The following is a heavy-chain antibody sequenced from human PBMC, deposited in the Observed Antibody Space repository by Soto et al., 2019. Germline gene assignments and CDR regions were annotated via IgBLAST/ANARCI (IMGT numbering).Heavy chain of an antibody. D-gene: IGHD3-22*01. CDR3: AKLPYYYDSSGYASYYYYYGMDV. CDR2: ISGSGGST. CDR1: GFTFSSYA. V-gene: IGHV3-23*01. Sequence: GESLKISCAASGFTFSSYAMSWVRQAPGKGLEWVSAISGSGGSTYYADSVKGRFTISRDNSKNTLYLQMNSLRAEDTAVYYCAKLPYYYDSSGYASYYYYYGMDVWGQGTTVTVSS. J-gene: IGHJ6*02.